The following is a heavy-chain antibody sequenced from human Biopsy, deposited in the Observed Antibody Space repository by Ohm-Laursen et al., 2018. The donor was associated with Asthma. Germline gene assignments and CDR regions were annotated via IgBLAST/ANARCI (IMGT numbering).Heavy chain of an antibody. CDR2: IYYSGST. Sequence: TLSLTCTVSGGSISSGGYYWSWIRQHPGKGLEWIGYIYYSGSTYYNPSLKSRVTVSVDTSKNQFSLKLSSVTAADTAVYYCARGPPVDREDWGQGTLVTVSS. D-gene: IGHD5-24*01. CDR1: GGSISSGGYY. CDR3: ARGPPVDRED. J-gene: IGHJ4*02. V-gene: IGHV4-31*03.